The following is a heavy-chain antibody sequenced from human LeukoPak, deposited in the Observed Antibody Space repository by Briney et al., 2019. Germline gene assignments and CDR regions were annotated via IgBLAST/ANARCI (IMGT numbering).Heavy chain of an antibody. CDR2: IKRKTDGGTT. V-gene: IGHV3-15*01. J-gene: IGHJ6*03. CDR1: GFTFSNAW. Sequence: GGSLRLSCAATGFTFSNAWMSWVRQAPGKGLEWVGRIKRKTDGGTTDYAAPVKGRFTISRDDSKNTLYLQMNSLKTEDTAVYYCTTGPQTYYGDYGYYYYYYMDVWGKGTTVTVSS. D-gene: IGHD4-17*01. CDR3: TTGPQTYYGDYGYYYYYYMDV.